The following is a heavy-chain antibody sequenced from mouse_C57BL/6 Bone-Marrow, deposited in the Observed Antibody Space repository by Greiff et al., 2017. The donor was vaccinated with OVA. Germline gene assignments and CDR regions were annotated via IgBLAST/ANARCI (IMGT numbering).Heavy chain of an antibody. CDR2: IYPGAGDT. CDR3: ARHEDGYYASYFDY. V-gene: IGHV1-82*01. Sequence: LQESGPELVKPGASVKISCKASGYAFSSSWMNWVKQRPGKGLEWIGRIYPGAGDTNYNGKFKGKATLTADKSSSTAYMQLSSLTSEDSAFYFCARHEDGYYASYFDYWGQGTTLTVSS. D-gene: IGHD2-3*01. CDR1: GYAFSSSW. J-gene: IGHJ2*01.